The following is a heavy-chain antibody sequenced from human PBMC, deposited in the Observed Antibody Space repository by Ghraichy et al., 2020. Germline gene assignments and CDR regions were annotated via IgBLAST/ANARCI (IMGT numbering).Heavy chain of an antibody. CDR1: GFTFSRYW. D-gene: IGHD6-25*01. V-gene: IGHV3-7*01. CDR3: TRAGRPADY. CDR2: IKEDGSEK. J-gene: IGHJ4*02. Sequence: GGSLRLSCAVSGFTFSRYWMSWVRQVPGKGLEWVAIIKEDGSEKYYVDSVKDRFASSRDNAKYSLFLEMNSLRAEDTAIYYCTRAGRPADYWGQGTLVTVSS.